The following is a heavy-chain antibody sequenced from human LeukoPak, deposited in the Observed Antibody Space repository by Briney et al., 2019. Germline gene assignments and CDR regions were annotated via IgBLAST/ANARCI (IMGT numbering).Heavy chain of an antibody. CDR2: INPNSGGT. CDR1: GYTFTGYY. CDR3: ARDRGGYYDSSGYYYGYNWFDP. J-gene: IGHJ5*02. Sequence: ASVKVSCKASGYTFTGYYMHWVRQAPGQGLEWMGWINPNSGGTNYAQKFQGRVTMTRDTSISTAYMELSRLRSDDTAVYHCARDRGGYYDSSGYYYGYNWFDPWGQGTLVTVSS. D-gene: IGHD3-22*01. V-gene: IGHV1-2*02.